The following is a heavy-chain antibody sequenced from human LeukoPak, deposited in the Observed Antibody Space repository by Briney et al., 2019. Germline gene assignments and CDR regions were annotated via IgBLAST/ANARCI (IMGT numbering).Heavy chain of an antibody. D-gene: IGHD6-13*01. CDR1: GYTFTGYY. Sequence: EASVKVSCKASGYTFTGYYMHWVRQAPGQGLEWMGIINPSGGSTSYAQKFQGRVTMTRDMSTSTVYMELSSLRSEDTAVYYCARGALWYSSSWYDPYYFDYWGQGTLVTVSS. V-gene: IGHV1-46*01. CDR3: ARGALWYSSSWYDPYYFDY. CDR2: INPSGGST. J-gene: IGHJ4*02.